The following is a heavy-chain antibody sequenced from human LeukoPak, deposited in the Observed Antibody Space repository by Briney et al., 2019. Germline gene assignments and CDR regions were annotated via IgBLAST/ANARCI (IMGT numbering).Heavy chain of an antibody. J-gene: IGHJ3*01. Sequence: SEILSLTCTVSGVSISNYYWSWLRQPPGKGLEWIGYIYYSGSTNYNPSLKSRVTISVDTSKNHFSLKLSSVTAADTAVYYCARYPATDPPHDAFDFWGQGTMVTVSS. D-gene: IGHD4-17*01. V-gene: IGHV4-59*01. CDR2: IYYSGST. CDR3: ARYPATDPPHDAFDF. CDR1: GVSISNYY.